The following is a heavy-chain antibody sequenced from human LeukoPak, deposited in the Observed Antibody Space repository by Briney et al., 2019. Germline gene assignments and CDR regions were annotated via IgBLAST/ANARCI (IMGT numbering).Heavy chain of an antibody. J-gene: IGHJ4*02. CDR1: GFTFSSFP. CDR3: ASGGMGVFEN. D-gene: IGHD1-26*01. Sequence: GGSLRLSCAASGFTFSSFPFSWVRQAPGKGLEWVSSISGSGGGTYYADSVKGRFTISRDNSKNTLYLQMNGLRAEDTSVYYCASGGMGVFENWGQGTLVTVSS. V-gene: IGHV3-23*01. CDR2: ISGSGGGT.